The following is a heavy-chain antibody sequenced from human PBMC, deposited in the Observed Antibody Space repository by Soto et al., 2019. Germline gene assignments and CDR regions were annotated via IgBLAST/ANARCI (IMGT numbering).Heavy chain of an antibody. CDR2: INQDGSER. CDR1: GFTFSRNW. CDR3: ARHGSYAFGV. J-gene: IGHJ3*01. V-gene: IGHV3-7*01. D-gene: IGHD5-12*01. Sequence: GGSLSLSCAASGFTFSRNWMSWVRQAPGTGLEWVANINQDGSERYYVDSVKGRFTISRDSAKNSLYLQMNSLRAEDTAVYYCARHGSYAFGVWGQGTMVTVPS.